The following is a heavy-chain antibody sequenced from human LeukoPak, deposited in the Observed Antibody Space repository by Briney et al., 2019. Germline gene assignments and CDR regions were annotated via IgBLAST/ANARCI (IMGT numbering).Heavy chain of an antibody. CDR3: ARGWSSGWLFDY. J-gene: IGHJ4*02. Sequence: GGSLRLSCAASELTFSTYSMNWVRQAPGKGLEWVSSISSGSTYIYYADSVKGRFTISRDNSKNTLYLQMNSLRAEDTAVYYCARGWSSGWLFDYWGQGTLVTVSS. V-gene: IGHV3-21*01. CDR1: ELTFSTYS. D-gene: IGHD6-19*01. CDR2: ISSGSTYI.